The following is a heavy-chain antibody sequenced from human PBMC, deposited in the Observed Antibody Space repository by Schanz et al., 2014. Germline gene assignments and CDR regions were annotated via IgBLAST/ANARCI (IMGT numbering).Heavy chain of an antibody. CDR3: VKDAYCAGDCFPAEYFQH. Sequence: EVQLVESGGGLVKPGGSLRLSCEASEFTLSNSDMHWVRQGTGKGLEWVSTIGYLGDTYYPDSVKGRFTISRDNSKNTLYLQMSSLRHEDSAVYYCVKDAYCAGDCFPAEYFQHWGQGTLVTVSS. CDR2: IGYLGDT. J-gene: IGHJ1*01. V-gene: IGHV3-13*01. CDR1: EFTLSNSD. D-gene: IGHD2-21*02.